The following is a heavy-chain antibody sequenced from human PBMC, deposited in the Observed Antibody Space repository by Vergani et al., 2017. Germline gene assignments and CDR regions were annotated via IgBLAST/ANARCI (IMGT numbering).Heavy chain of an antibody. CDR3: ARDLYSLVDTAMVVLEY. D-gene: IGHD5-18*01. V-gene: IGHV3-30-3*01. CDR1: GFTFSSYA. J-gene: IGHJ4*02. Sequence: VQLVESGGGLVKPGGSLRLSCAASGFTFSSYAMHWVRQAPGKGLEWVAVISYDGSNKYYADSVKGRFTISRENSKNTLYLQMNSLRAEDTAVYYCARDLYSLVDTAMVVLEYWGQGTLVTVSS. CDR2: ISYDGSNK.